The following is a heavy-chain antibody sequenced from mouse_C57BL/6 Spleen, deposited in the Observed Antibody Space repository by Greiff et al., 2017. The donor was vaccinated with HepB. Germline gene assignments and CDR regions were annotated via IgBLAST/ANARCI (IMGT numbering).Heavy chain of an antibody. Sequence: EVMLVESEGGLVQPGSSMKLSCTASGFTFSDYYMAWVRQVPEKGLEWVANINYDGSSTYYLDSFKSRFIISRDNAKNILYLQMSSLKSEDTATYYCARALTGYYYAMDYWGQGTSVTVSS. CDR1: GFTFSDYY. D-gene: IGHD4-1*01. CDR2: INYDGSST. J-gene: IGHJ4*01. CDR3: ARALTGYYYAMDY. V-gene: IGHV5-16*01.